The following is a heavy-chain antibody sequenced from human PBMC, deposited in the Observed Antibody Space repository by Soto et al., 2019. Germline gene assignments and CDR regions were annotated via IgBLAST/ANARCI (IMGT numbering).Heavy chain of an antibody. D-gene: IGHD3-22*01. CDR1: GDSISSGDYY. Sequence: SETLSLTCTVSGDSISSGDYYWSWIRQPPGKGLECIGYIYYSGSTYSNPSLKSRVTMSVDTSKNQFSLKLSSVTAADTAVYYCARGYYDSSGARYFDYWGQGTQVTVS. V-gene: IGHV4-30-4*01. J-gene: IGHJ4*02. CDR2: IYYSGST. CDR3: ARGYYDSSGARYFDY.